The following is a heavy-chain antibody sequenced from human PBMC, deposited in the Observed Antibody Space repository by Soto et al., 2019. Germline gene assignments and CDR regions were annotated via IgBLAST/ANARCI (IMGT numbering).Heavy chain of an antibody. Sequence: PGGSVRLSCLASGFTFSNVAMHWVRQAPGKGLQYVSGIGGDAISAHYVDAVKGRFTISRDNSKNTLYLQMTSLRPEDTAVYYCVKEYTMPTLYHFDSWGQGTLFTVS. D-gene: IGHD2-2*01. V-gene: IGHV3-64D*06. J-gene: IGHJ4*02. CDR3: VKEYTMPTLYHFDS. CDR2: IGGDAISA. CDR1: GFTFSNVA.